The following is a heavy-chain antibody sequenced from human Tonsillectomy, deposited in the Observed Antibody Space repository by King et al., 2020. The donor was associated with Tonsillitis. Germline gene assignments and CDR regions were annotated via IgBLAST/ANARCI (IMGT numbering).Heavy chain of an antibody. V-gene: IGHV3-30*18. Sequence: QLVQSGGGVVQPGRSLRLSCAASGFTFSTYGMHWVRQAPGKGREWVAVISYDGSTKYYADSVKGRFTISRDNSKNTLYLQMNSLRAEDTAVYYCVKSYGGNSNGLDYWGQGTLVTVSS. CDR2: ISYDGSTK. D-gene: IGHD4-23*01. CDR3: VKSYGGNSNGLDY. J-gene: IGHJ4*02. CDR1: GFTFSTYG.